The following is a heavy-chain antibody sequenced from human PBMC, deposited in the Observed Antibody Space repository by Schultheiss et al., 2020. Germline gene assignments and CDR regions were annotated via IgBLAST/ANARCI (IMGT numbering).Heavy chain of an antibody. J-gene: IGHJ4*02. Sequence: GGSLRLSCAAFGFTFSSYGMHWVRQAPGKGLEWVAVISYDGSNKYYADSVKGRFTISRDNSKNTLYLQMNSLRAEDTAVYYCAKDKSRYNYGETTFDYWGQGTLVTVSS. D-gene: IGHD4-17*01. CDR1: GFTFSSYG. V-gene: IGHV3-30*18. CDR2: ISYDGSNK. CDR3: AKDKSRYNYGETTFDY.